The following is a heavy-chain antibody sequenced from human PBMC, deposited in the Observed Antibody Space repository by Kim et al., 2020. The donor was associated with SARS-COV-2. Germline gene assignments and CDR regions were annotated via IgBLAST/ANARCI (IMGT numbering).Heavy chain of an antibody. V-gene: IGHV3-30*18. CDR3: AKDMATIPI. D-gene: IGHD5-12*01. CDR2: ISYDGSNK. CDR1: GFTFSSYG. Sequence: GGSLRLSCAASGFTFSSYGMHWVRQAPGKGLEWVAVISYDGSNKYYADSVKGRFTISRDNSKNTLYLQMNSLRAEDTAVYYCAKDMATIPIWGQGTLVTVSS. J-gene: IGHJ4*02.